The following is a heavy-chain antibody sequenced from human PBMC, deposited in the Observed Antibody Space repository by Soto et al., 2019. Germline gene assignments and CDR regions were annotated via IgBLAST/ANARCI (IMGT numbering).Heavy chain of an antibody. D-gene: IGHD2-21*01. CDR1: GFTFSSYS. J-gene: IGHJ6*02. V-gene: IGHV3-48*02. CDR3: ARGRFSSTSYGMDV. CDR2: ISSTSNTI. Sequence: ESGGGLVQPGGSLRLSCAASGFTFSSYSINWVRQAPGKGLEWVSYISSTSNTIYYADSVKGRFTISRDNAKNSLDLQMNSLRDEDTAVYYCARGRFSSTSYGMDVWGQGTTVIVSS.